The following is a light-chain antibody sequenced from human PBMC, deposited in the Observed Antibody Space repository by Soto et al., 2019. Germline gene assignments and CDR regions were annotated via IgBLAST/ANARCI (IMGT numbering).Light chain of an antibody. CDR1: SSNIGSNT. Sequence: QSVLTQPPSASGTPGQRVTISCSGSSSNIGSNTVNWYQHLPGTAPTLLIFRDNEWPSGVPDRFSGSKSGTSASLAISGLQSEDEADYYCATWDDSLNGWVFGGGTKLTVL. V-gene: IGLV1-44*01. CDR3: ATWDDSLNGWV. J-gene: IGLJ3*02. CDR2: RDN.